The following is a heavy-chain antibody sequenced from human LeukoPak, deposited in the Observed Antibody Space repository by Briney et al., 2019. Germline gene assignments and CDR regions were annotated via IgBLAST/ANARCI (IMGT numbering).Heavy chain of an antibody. J-gene: IGHJ4*02. V-gene: IGHV4-38-2*02. CDR3: AREGGPRAPYYYDSSGYYHPFSHYYFDY. CDR1: GYSISSGYY. Sequence: PSETLSLTCTVSGYSISSGYYWGWIRQPPGKGLEWIGSIYHSGSTYYNPSLESRVTISVDTSKNQFSLKLSSVTAADTAVYYCAREGGPRAPYYYDSSGYYHPFSHYYFDYWGQGTLVTVSS. CDR2: IYHSGST. D-gene: IGHD3-22*01.